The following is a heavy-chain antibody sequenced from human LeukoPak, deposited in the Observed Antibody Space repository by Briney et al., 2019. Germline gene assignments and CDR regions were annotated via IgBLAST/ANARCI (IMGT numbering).Heavy chain of an antibody. Sequence: GASVKVSCKASGYTFTSYYMHWVRQAPGQGLEWMGIINPSGGSTSYAQKFQGRVTTTRDTSTSTVYMELSSLRAEDTAVYYCARGGEWLDPERTPVDYWGQGTLVTVSS. CDR1: GYTFTSYY. V-gene: IGHV1-46*01. J-gene: IGHJ4*02. D-gene: IGHD6-19*01. CDR3: ARGGEWLDPERTPVDY. CDR2: INPSGGST.